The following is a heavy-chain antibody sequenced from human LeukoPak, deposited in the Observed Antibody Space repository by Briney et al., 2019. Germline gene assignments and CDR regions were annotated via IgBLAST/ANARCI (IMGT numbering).Heavy chain of an antibody. D-gene: IGHD5-18*01. J-gene: IGHJ4*02. CDR2: IRNDGNKY. V-gene: IGHV3-30*02. CDR3: VKVDT. Sequence: GGSLRLSCAASGFTFSHYGMHWVRQSPGRGLDWVAFIRNDGNKYNYAESVKGRFTISRDNSKNTLYLQMDSLSAEDTAVYYYVKVDTWGQGTLVTVSS. CDR1: GFTFSHYG.